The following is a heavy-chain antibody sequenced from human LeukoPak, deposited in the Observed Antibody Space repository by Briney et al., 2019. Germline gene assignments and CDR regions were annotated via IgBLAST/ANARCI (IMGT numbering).Heavy chain of an antibody. CDR1: GGSISSGGYS. CDR2: IYYSGST. V-gene: IGHV4-30-4*07. Sequence: SETLSLTRAVSGGSISSGGYSWSWIRQPPGKGLEWIGYIYYSGSTYYNPSLKSRVTISVDTSKNQFSLKLSSVTAADTAVYYCVKYCSSTSCSRFAFDIWGQGTMVTVSS. CDR3: VKYCSSTSCSRFAFDI. D-gene: IGHD2-2*01. J-gene: IGHJ3*02.